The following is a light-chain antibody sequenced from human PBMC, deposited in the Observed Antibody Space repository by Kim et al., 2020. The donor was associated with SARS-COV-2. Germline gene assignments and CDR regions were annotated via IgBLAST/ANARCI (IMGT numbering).Light chain of an antibody. Sequence: DIQMTQSPSSLSASLGDRVTITCRASQGISNHFAWFQQKPGQAPKSLIYAASEVINGVASRFSGSGSGTDFTLTISGLQPEDSATYYCQQYFRYPYTFGQGTKLEI. V-gene: IGKV1-16*01. CDR3: QQYFRYPYT. J-gene: IGKJ2*01. CDR2: AAS. CDR1: QGISNH.